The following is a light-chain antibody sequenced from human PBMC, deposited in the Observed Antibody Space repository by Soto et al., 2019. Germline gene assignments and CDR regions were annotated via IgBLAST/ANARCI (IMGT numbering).Light chain of an antibody. V-gene: IGLV2-14*01. CDR2: AAS. CDR1: SSDVGGYNY. Sequence: QSALTQPASVSVSPGQSITISCTGTSSDVGGYNYVSWYQQHPGKAPRLMIYAASNRPSGVSHRFSGSRSGNTASLTISGLQAEDEAHYYCSSYTSGSTLYVFGPGTKLTVL. CDR3: SSYTSGSTLYV. J-gene: IGLJ1*01.